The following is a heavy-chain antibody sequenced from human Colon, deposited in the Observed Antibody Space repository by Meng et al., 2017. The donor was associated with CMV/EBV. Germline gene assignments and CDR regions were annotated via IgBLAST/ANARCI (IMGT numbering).Heavy chain of an antibody. CDR2: ISFDGRNT. D-gene: IGHD2/OR15-2a*01. J-gene: IGHJ4*02. V-gene: IGHV3-30*04. Sequence: GEPLKISCSPSGFTFDSYAMHWVRQTPGKGLEWVALISFDGRNTYYADSVKGRFTISRDNFKVTLYLHMNTVRPEDTAVYYCARAGLSLHNYLDYWGQGTLVTVSS. CDR3: ARAGLSLHNYLDY. CDR1: GFTFDSYA.